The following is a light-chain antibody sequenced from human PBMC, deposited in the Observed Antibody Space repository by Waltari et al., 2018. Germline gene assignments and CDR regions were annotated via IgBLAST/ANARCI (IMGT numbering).Light chain of an antibody. CDR3: QQYNSYST. CDR1: QSITRS. CDR2: EAS. J-gene: IGKJ1*01. V-gene: IGKV1-5*03. Sequence: DIQMTQSPSTLSASVGDRVTITCRASQSITRSLAWYQQKPGKAPKVLIYEASSLESGVPSRFSGSGSGTEFTLTISSLQPDDFATYYCQQYNSYSTFGHGTKVEIK.